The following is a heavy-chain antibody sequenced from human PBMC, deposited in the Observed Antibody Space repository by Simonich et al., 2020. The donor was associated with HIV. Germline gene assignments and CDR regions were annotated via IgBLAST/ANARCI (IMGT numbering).Heavy chain of an antibody. CDR3: ARGVDSGSYFWFDP. Sequence: QVQLVQSGAEVKKPGASVKVSCKASGYTFTGYYIHWMQQAPGQGIEYMGMNNPNSSGTNSAQKFKGRVTMTRDTSISTAYMELSRLESDDTAMYYCARGVDSGSYFWFDPWGQGTLVTVSS. CDR2: NNPNSSGT. D-gene: IGHD1-26*01. J-gene: IGHJ5*02. V-gene: IGHV1-2*02. CDR1: GYTFTGYY.